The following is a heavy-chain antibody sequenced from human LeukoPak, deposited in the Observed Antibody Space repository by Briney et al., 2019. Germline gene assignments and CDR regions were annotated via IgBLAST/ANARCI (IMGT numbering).Heavy chain of an antibody. V-gene: IGHV4-39*07. Sequence: SETLSLTCTVSSASINSSPYYWAWIRQSPGKGLEWIGSISYSGTTYYNPSLKSRVTISVDTSRNQFSLKLSSVTAADTAVYYCARPRGAFDIWGQGTMVTVSS. J-gene: IGHJ3*02. CDR1: SASINSSPYY. CDR2: ISYSGTT. CDR3: ARPRGAFDI.